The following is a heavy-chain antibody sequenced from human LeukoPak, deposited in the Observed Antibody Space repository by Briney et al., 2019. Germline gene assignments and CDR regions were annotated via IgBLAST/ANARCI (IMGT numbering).Heavy chain of an antibody. V-gene: IGHV3-73*01. CDR1: GFTFSGSA. J-gene: IGHJ4*02. D-gene: IGHD3-10*01. CDR3: TGNYYGSGSYADFDY. Sequence: GGSLRLSCAASGFTFSGSALHWVRQASGKGLEWVGRIRSTANGYATAYAASVKGRFTISRDDSKNTAYLQMDSLKTEDTAVYYCTGNYYGSGSYADFDYWGQETLVTVSS. CDR2: IRSTANGYAT.